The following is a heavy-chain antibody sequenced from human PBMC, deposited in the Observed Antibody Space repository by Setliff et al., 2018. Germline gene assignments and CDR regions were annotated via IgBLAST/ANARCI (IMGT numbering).Heavy chain of an antibody. CDR2: VIQGGSG. J-gene: IGHJ1*01. V-gene: IGHV3-23*03. D-gene: IGHD1-26*01. CDR1: GFIFRDYT. Sequence: PGGSLRLSCAASGFIFRDYTMVWVRQAPGKGLEWVAGVIQGGSGVYADSVKGRSAISRDNSKNTLFLQMSGLRAEDTAVYYCARVGRNQNSGSYRAEFFQHWGQGTLVTVSS. CDR3: ARVGRNQNSGSYRAEFFQH.